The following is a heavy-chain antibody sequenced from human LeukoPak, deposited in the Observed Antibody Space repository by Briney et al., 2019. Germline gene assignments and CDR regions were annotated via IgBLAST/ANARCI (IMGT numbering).Heavy chain of an antibody. D-gene: IGHD3-3*01. J-gene: IGHJ4*02. V-gene: IGHV1-8*01. CDR1: GYTFTSYD. Sequence: ASVKVSCKASGYTFTSYDINWVRQATGQGLEWMGWMNPNSGNTGYAQKFQGRVTMTRNTSISTAYMELSSLRSEDTAVYYCARATGAYYVFGGGYSPSYFDSGAREPLVTVPS. CDR3: ARATGAYYVFGGGYSPSYFDS. CDR2: MNPNSGNT.